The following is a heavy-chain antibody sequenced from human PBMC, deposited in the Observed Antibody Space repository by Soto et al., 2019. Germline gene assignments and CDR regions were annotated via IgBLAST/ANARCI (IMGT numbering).Heavy chain of an antibody. D-gene: IGHD3-16*02. CDR3: AKDMISFGGVNVLAVGDFDI. Sequence: PGGSLRLSCAASGFTFSSYAMSWVRQAPGKGLEWVSAISGSGGSTYYADSVKGRFTISRDNSKNTLYLQMNSLRAEDTAVYYCAKDMISFGGVNVLAVGDFDIWGQGDMVTVSS. CDR1: GFTFSSYA. J-gene: IGHJ3*02. CDR2: ISGSGGST. V-gene: IGHV3-23*01.